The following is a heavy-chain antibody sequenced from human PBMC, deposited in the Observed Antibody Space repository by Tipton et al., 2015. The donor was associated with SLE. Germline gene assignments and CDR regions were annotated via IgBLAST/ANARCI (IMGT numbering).Heavy chain of an antibody. V-gene: IGHV1-2*06. J-gene: IGHJ4*02. CDR3: ARSLGHCRGGGCI. CDR1: GYTFTDYY. Sequence: QSGPEVKKPGASVRVSCKSSGYTFTDYYMHWVRQAPGQGLEWMGRINPNSGDTDSAQKFQGRVTMTRDTSISTAYMELSSLTSEDTALYYCARSLGHCRGGGCIWGQGTLATVSS. D-gene: IGHD2-15*01. CDR2: INPNSGDT.